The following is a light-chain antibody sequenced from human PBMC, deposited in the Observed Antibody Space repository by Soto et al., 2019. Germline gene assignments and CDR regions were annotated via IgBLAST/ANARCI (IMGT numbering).Light chain of an antibody. CDR3: QQYSSYSAWT. Sequence: DIQMTQSPSSLSASVGDRVTITCRASQDIGNDLDWFQQLPGKAPKRLIYGAAILEGGVPSRFSGSGSGTEFTLTIRSLQPDDIATYYCQQYSSYSAWTFGEGTKVDIK. V-gene: IGKV1-17*01. CDR1: QDIGND. J-gene: IGKJ1*01. CDR2: GAA.